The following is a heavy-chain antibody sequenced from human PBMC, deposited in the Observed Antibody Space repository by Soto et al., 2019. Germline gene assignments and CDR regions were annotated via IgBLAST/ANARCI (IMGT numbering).Heavy chain of an antibody. Sequence: QVQLVESGGGVVQPGRSLRLSCAASGFTFSSYGMHWVRQAPGKGLEWVAVISYDGSNKYYADSVKGRFTISRDNSKNTLYLQMNSLRAEDTAVYYCATLTAMVPFDYWCQGTLVTVSS. CDR3: ATLTAMVPFDY. V-gene: IGHV3-30*03. CDR2: ISYDGSNK. CDR1: GFTFSSYG. D-gene: IGHD5-18*01. J-gene: IGHJ4*02.